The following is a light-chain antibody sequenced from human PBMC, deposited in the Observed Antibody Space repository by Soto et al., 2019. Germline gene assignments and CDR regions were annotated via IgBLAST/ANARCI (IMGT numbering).Light chain of an antibody. CDR1: QGILDY. J-gene: IGKJ1*01. CDR3: QKYNTAPQT. Sequence: DIQMTQSPSSLSASVGDRVTITCRASQGILDYVAWFQQKPGKAPRLLIFAASTLHSGVPSRFSGSGAGTDFPLTISSLQPEDAATYYCQKYNTAPQTFGQGTRVEIK. V-gene: IGKV1-27*01. CDR2: AAS.